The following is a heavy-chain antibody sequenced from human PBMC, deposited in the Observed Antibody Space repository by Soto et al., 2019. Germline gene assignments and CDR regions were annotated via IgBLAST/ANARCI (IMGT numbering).Heavy chain of an antibody. V-gene: IGHV3-7*05. CDR3: ARGGWRLYFDL. CDR1: GFTFTTYW. Sequence: EVQLVESGGGLVQPGGSLRLSCAASGFTFTTYWMKWVRQAPGKGLEWVADIKQGGSEKYYVDSVKGRFTISRDNAKNSLSLQMNSLRAEDTAVYYCARGGWRLYFDLWSRGTLVTVSS. D-gene: IGHD2-21*02. J-gene: IGHJ2*01. CDR2: IKQGGSEK.